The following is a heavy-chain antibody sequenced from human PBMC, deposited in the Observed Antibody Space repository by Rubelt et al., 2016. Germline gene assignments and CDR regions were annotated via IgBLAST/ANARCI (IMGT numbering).Heavy chain of an antibody. J-gene: IGHJ4*02. D-gene: IGHD5-18*01. CDR1: GFTFSSSA. Sequence: RLSCAASGFTFSSSAMNWVRQAPGKGLEWVSGISGSGGSTYYADSVRGRFTISRDNAKNSLYLQMNSLRAEDTAVYYCAKTRAYSYGPYDYWGQGTLVTVSS. CDR2: ISGSGGST. V-gene: IGHV3-23*01. CDR3: AKTRAYSYGPYDY.